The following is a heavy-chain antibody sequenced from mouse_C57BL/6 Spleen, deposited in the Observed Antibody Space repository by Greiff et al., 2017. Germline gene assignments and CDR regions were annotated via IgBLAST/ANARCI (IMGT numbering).Heavy chain of an antibody. CDR1: GYSITSGYY. V-gene: IGHV3-6*01. CDR3: AKAAPSGYRDY. Sequence: EVKLQESGPGLVKPSQSLSLTCSVTGYSITSGYYWNWIRQSPGNKLECMGNISYDGSNNYNPSLKNRISITRDTSNNQFFLKLNSVTTEDTATYDCAKAAPSGYRDYWGQGTTLTVSS. CDR2: ISYDGSN. J-gene: IGHJ2*01. D-gene: IGHD2-2*01.